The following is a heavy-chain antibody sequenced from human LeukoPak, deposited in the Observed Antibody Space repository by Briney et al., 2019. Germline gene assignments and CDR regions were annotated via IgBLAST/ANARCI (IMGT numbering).Heavy chain of an antibody. V-gene: IGHV4-61*02. D-gene: IGHD3-3*01. CDR2: IYTSGST. J-gene: IGHJ6*03. Sequence: PSETLSLTCTVSGGSISSGSYYWGWIRQPAGKGLEWIGRIYTSGSTNYNPSLKSRVTISVDTSKNQFSLKLSSVTAADTAVYYCARDYAEWLLDYYYMDVWGKGTTVTVSS. CDR3: ARDYAEWLLDYYYMDV. CDR1: GGSISSGSYY.